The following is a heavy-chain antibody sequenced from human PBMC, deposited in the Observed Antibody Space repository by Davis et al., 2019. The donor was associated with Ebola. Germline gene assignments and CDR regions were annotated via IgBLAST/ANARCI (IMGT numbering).Heavy chain of an antibody. CDR1: GYTFTSYY. V-gene: IGHV1-46*03. CDR3: ARDSAAGYYGMDV. J-gene: IGHJ6*02. D-gene: IGHD6-13*01. CDR2: INPSGGST. Sequence: AASVKVSCKASGYTFTSYYMHWVRQAPGQGLKWMGIINPSGGSTSYAQKFQGRVTMTRDTSTSAVYMELSSLRSEDTAVYYCARDSAAGYYGMDVWGQGTTVTVSS.